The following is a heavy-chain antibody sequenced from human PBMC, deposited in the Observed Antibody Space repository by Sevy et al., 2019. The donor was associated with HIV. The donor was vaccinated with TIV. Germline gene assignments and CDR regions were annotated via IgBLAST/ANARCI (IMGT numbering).Heavy chain of an antibody. CDR2: IKNKPDGGTT. D-gene: IGHD3-16*01. CDR3: CTEGNVRLAEVWGHGFDP. Sequence: GGSLRLSCAASGFTFNNAWMSWVRQAPGKGLEWIGRIKNKPDGGTTDYAAPLKGRFTIPRDDSKNTLYLQMNSLKTEVTAVYYGCTEGNVRLAEVWGHGFDPWGQGTLVTVSS. CDR1: GFTFNNAW. V-gene: IGHV3-15*01. J-gene: IGHJ5*02.